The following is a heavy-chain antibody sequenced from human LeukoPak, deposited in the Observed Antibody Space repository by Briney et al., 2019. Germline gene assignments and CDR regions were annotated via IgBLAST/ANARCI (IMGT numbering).Heavy chain of an antibody. V-gene: IGHV1-2*02. J-gene: IGHJ5*02. CDR3: ARAKSTAEHNWFDP. Sequence: ASVKVSCKASGYTFTGYYMHLVRQAPGQGLEWMGWINPNSGGTNYAQKFQGRVTMTRDTSISTAYMELSRLRSDDTAVYYCARAKSTAEHNWFDPWGQGTLVTVSS. CDR1: GYTFTGYY. CDR2: INPNSGGT. D-gene: IGHD2/OR15-2a*01.